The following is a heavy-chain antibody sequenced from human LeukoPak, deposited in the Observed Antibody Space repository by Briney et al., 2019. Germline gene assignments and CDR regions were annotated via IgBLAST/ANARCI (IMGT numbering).Heavy chain of an antibody. CDR1: GGSLSSGSYY. D-gene: IGHD2-2*01. J-gene: IGHJ4*02. Sequence: SQTLSLTCTVSGGSLSSGSYYWGWIRQPPGKGREWLGYIYYHGSTKYNPSLKSRITISADTSNTQFSLKMTSVTAADTAVYYCARLIGGNSASRVCDYWGQGTLVTVSS. V-gene: IGHV4-61*01. CDR2: IYYHGST. CDR3: ARLIGGNSASRVCDY.